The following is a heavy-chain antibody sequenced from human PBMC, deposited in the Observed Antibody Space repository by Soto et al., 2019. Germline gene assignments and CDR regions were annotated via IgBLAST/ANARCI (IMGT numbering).Heavy chain of an antibody. J-gene: IGHJ4*02. CDR2: ISGGGDAT. V-gene: IGHV3-23*01. D-gene: IGHD1-7*01. CDR1: GFTFSSFA. Sequence: EVQLLESGGDLKQPGGSLRLSCAASGFTFSSFALSWARQAPGKGLERVAGISGGGDATYYADSAKGRFTISRDNFKNTLYLQMNSLRVEDTAVYYCAKNKERELPRIIDYWGQGTLVTVSS. CDR3: AKNKERELPRIIDY.